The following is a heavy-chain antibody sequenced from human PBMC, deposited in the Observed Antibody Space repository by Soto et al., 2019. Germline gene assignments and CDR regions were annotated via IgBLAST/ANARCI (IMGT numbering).Heavy chain of an antibody. CDR2: IYYSGRT. Sequence: SETLSLTCTVSGGSISDYFWTWIRQPPGKGLEWIGYIYYSGRTNYNPSLKSRVSISVDTSKNHFSLQLTSVTAADTAVYYCARGSEDLTSNFDYWGQGTLVTVSS. V-gene: IGHV4-59*01. J-gene: IGHJ4*02. CDR3: ARGSEDLTSNFDY. CDR1: GGSISDYF.